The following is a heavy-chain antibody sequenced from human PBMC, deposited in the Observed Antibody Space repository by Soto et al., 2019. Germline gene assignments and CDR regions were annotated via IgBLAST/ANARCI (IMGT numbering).Heavy chain of an antibody. V-gene: IGHV4-59*01. Sequence: PSETLSLTCTVSGGSISSYYWSWIRQPPGKGLEWIGYIYYSGSTNYNPSLKSRVTISVDTSKNQFSLKLSSVTAADTAVYYCARDKVAVADYWGQGTLVTVSS. CDR2: IYYSGST. CDR3: ARDKVAVADY. CDR1: GGSISSYY. J-gene: IGHJ4*02. D-gene: IGHD6-19*01.